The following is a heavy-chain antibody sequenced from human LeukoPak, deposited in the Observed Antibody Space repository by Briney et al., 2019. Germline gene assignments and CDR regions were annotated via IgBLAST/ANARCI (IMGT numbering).Heavy chain of an antibody. CDR1: GFTFSNYD. CDR3: AIDRYSSGWYTFDY. J-gene: IGHJ4*02. CDR2: ISSSSSYI. V-gene: IGHV3-21*01. D-gene: IGHD6-19*01. Sequence: TGGSLRLSCVASGFTFSNYDMNWVRQAPGKGLEWVSSISSSSSYISYADSVKGRFTISRDNAKNSLDLQMNSLGAEDTAVYYCAIDRYSSGWYTFDYWGQGTLVTVSS.